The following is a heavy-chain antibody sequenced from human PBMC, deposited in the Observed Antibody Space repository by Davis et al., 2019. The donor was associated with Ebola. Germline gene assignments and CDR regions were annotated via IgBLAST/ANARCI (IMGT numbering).Heavy chain of an antibody. CDR1: GFTFSSYG. CDR2: IWNDGSHK. CDR3: ARSSGQDALDV. D-gene: IGHD3-10*01. Sequence: PGGSLRLSCAASGFTFSSYGVHWVRQAPGKGLEWVAVIWNDGSHKSEAASVKGRFTISRDNSKNTLYLQMNSLRVEDTAVYYCARSSGQDALDVWGQGTMVTVSS. J-gene: IGHJ3*01. V-gene: IGHV3-33*01.